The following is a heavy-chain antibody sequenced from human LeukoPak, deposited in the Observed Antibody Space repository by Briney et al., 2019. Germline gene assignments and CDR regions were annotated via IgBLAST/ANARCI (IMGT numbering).Heavy chain of an antibody. CDR3: ARGGYYFDY. J-gene: IGHJ4*02. CDR2: INSDVITT. CDR1: GFTFSSYW. V-gene: IGHV3-74*01. Sequence: PGGSLRLSCAASGFTFSSYWMHWVRQAPGKGLVWVSRINSDVITTTYADSVKGRFTISRDNAKNTRYLQMSSLRAEDTAVYYCARGGYYFDYWGQGTLVTVSS. D-gene: IGHD2-15*01.